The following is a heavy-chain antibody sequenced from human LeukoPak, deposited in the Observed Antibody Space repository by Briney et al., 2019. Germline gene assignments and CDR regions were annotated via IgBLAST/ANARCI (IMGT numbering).Heavy chain of an antibody. J-gene: IGHJ3*02. D-gene: IGHD3-10*01. Sequence: GGSLRLSCAASGFTFSSYGMHWVRQAPGKGLEWVSSISSSSSYIYYADSVKGRFTISRDNAKNSLYLQMNSLRAEDTAVYYCARAPGGAFDIWGQGTMVTVSS. CDR1: GFTFSSYG. CDR2: ISSSSSYI. CDR3: ARAPGGAFDI. V-gene: IGHV3-21*01.